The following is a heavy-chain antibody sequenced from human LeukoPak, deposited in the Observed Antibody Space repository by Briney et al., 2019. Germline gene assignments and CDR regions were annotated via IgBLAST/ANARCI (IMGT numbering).Heavy chain of an antibody. J-gene: IGHJ6*03. CDR2: IIAYNGKT. Sequence: GASVKVSCKASGDTITSYGISWVRQALGQGLEWMGWIIAYNGKTNYAQKLQGRVTMTTDTSTRTAYMEQRSLRTAANAAFNSSRDWVDILVVPAATELGNYMDVWGKGTTVTVSS. CDR3: SRDWVDILVVPAATELGNYMDV. CDR1: GDTITSYG. D-gene: IGHD2-2*03. V-gene: IGHV1-18*01.